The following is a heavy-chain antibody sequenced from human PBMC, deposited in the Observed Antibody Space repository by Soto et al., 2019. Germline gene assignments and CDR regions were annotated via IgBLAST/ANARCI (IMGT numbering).Heavy chain of an antibody. D-gene: IGHD5-18*01. V-gene: IGHV1-46*01. Sequence: QVHLVQSGAEVKKPGASVKVSCKASGYTFTNYYIHWVRQAPGQGLEWLGIIRPSGGRTEYAQRFQGRVTMTRDTSTSTVYMELTGLTSEDTAVYYCAREPNESYYFDYWGQGTLVTVSS. J-gene: IGHJ4*02. CDR1: GYTFTNYY. CDR3: AREPNESYYFDY. CDR2: IRPSGGRT.